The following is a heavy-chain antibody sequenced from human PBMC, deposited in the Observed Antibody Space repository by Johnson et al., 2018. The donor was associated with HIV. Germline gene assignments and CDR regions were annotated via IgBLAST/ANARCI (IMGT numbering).Heavy chain of an antibody. CDR2: ISGSGGST. Sequence: VQLVESGGGVVQPGRSLRLSCAASGFTLSSYAMSWVRQAPGKGLEWVSAISGSGGSTYYADSVKGRFTISRDISKNTVYLQMNSLRAEDTAVYYCAKDQYRKLTTVAGIWGQGTMVTVSS. D-gene: IGHD4-17*01. CDR3: AKDQYRKLTTVAGI. J-gene: IGHJ3*02. V-gene: IGHV3-23*04. CDR1: GFTLSSYA.